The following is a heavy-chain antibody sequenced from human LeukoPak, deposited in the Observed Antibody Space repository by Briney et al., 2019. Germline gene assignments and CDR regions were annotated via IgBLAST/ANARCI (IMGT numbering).Heavy chain of an antibody. D-gene: IGHD3-3*01. J-gene: IGHJ6*02. V-gene: IGHV3-30-3*01. CDR3: ARPPSITNPYYGLDV. CDR2: ILYDGSNE. CDR1: GFSFSSYA. Sequence: GRSLRLSCAASGFSFSSYAMHWVRQAPGKGLEWVAVILYDGSNEYYADSVKGRFTISRDNSKNTLYLQMNSLRAEDAAVYYCARPPSITNPYYGLDVWGQGTTVTVSS.